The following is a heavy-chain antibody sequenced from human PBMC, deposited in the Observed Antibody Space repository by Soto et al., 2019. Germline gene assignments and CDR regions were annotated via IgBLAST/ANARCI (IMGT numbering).Heavy chain of an antibody. V-gene: IGHV3-7*03. J-gene: IGHJ4*02. D-gene: IGHD4-4*01. Sequence: EVQLLGSGGGLVQPGGSLRLSCVGSGFTFSTYWMNWVRQAPGKGLEWVANINPDGNVGTYVDSVRGRFTTSRDNAKNSLYLQRNSLRADDTAVYFCAGWGGHDYNCWGQGIMVTVSS. CDR2: INPDGNVG. CDR3: AGWGGHDYNC. CDR1: GFTFSTYW.